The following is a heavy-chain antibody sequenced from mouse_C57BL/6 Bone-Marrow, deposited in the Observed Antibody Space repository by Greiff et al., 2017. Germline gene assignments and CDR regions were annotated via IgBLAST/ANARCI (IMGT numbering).Heavy chain of an antibody. D-gene: IGHD1-1*01. CDR1: GFTFNTYA. CDR3: AREGTTLVATETFDY. J-gene: IGHJ2*01. V-gene: IGHV10-3*01. Sequence: DVMLVESGGGLVQPKGSLKLSCAASGFTFNTYAMHWVRQAPGQGLEWVARIRSKSSNCATYYADSVKDRFTIARDASQSMLYLQMNNLKPEDTAMDYCAREGTTLVATETFDYWGQGTTLTVSS. CDR2: IRSKSSNCAT.